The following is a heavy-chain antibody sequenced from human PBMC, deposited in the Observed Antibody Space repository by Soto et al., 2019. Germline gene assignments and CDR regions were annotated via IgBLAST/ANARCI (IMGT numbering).Heavy chain of an antibody. CDR2: ISSSSSTI. J-gene: IGHJ6*03. V-gene: IGHV3-48*01. D-gene: IGHD4-4*01. CDR3: ARDSVYSNYGYYYYMDV. Sequence: GGSLRLSCAASGFTFSSYSMNWVRQAPGKGLEWVSYISSSSSTIYYADSVKGRFTISRDNAKNSLYLQMNSLRAEDAAVYYCARDSVYSNYGYYYYMDVWGKGTTVTVSS. CDR1: GFTFSSYS.